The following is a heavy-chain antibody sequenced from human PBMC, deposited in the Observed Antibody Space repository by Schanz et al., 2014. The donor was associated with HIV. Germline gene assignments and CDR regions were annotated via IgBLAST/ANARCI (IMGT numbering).Heavy chain of an antibody. J-gene: IGHJ1*01. V-gene: IGHV1-69*01. CDR1: GGTFNIYG. D-gene: IGHD2-15*01. CDR2: IIPIFGTA. Sequence: QVQLVQSGAEVKKPGSSVKVSCKASGGTFNIYGISWVRQAPGQGLEWMGGIIPIFGTANYAQKFQGRVTIIADESTSTAYMELSSLGSEDTAMYYCARGNLAWCGGGSCYTRFQFFQVWGQGTLITVSS. CDR3: ARGNLAWCGGGSCYTRFQFFQV.